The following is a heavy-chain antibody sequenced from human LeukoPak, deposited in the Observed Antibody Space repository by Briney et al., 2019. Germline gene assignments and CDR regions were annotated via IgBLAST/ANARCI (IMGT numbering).Heavy chain of an antibody. CDR1: DGSISTYY. Sequence: SETLSLTCSVSDGSISTYYWAWIRQPPGKGLEWIGYVYYSGSTKYNPSLESRVTISIDTSKNQLSLKLSSVTAADTAVYYCAKLNNNALDNWGQGTLVTVSS. V-gene: IGHV4-59*08. CDR3: AKLNNNALDN. D-gene: IGHD1/OR15-1a*01. J-gene: IGHJ4*02. CDR2: VYYSGST.